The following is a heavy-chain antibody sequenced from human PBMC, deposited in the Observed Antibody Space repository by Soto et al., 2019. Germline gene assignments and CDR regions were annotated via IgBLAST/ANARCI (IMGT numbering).Heavy chain of an antibody. CDR3: ARAPPGEYYYDSSGHMYYFDY. CDR1: GFTFSSYG. J-gene: IGHJ4*02. Sequence: GGSLRLSCAASGFTFSSYGMHWVRQAPGKGLEWVAVIWYDGSSKFYADSVKGRFTISRDNAKNSLYLQMNSLRAEDTAVYYCARAPPGEYYYDSSGHMYYFDYWGQGTLVTVSS. D-gene: IGHD3-22*01. CDR2: IWYDGSSK. V-gene: IGHV3-33*01.